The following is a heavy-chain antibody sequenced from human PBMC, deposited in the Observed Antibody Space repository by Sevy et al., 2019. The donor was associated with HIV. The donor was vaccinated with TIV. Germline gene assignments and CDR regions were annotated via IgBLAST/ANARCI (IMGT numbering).Heavy chain of an antibody. V-gene: IGHV3-11*04. CDR1: GFTFSDYY. Sequence: GGSLRLSCAASGFTFSDYYMSWLRQAPGKGLEWVSYISTTGSTIYYIDSVKGRFTISRDNAKNSLYLQMNSLRAEDTAMYYCARVPTPSTAYDWADYWGQEPWSPSPQ. CDR2: ISTTGSTI. CDR3: ARVPTPSTAYDWADY. J-gene: IGHJ4*01. D-gene: IGHD5-12*01.